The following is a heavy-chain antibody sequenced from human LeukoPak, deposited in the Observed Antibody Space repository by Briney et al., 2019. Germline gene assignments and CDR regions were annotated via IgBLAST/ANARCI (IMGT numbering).Heavy chain of an antibody. Sequence: GGSLRLSCAASGFTFNNAWMSWVRQAPGKGLEWVAVISYDGSNKYYADSVKGRFTISRDNSKNTLYLQMNSLRAEDTAVYYCARATSGYSYGYVYWGQGTLVTVSS. CDR3: ARATSGYSYGYVY. V-gene: IGHV3-30-3*01. CDR1: GFTFNNAW. J-gene: IGHJ4*02. CDR2: ISYDGSNK. D-gene: IGHD5-18*01.